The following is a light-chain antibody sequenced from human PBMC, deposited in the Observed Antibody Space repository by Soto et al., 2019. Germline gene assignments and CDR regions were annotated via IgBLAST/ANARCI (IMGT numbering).Light chain of an antibody. Sequence: DLQMTPPPSSLSAFVVNSVTITRRPSQSISSYLNCDQQTPGTAPKLLIYAAYSLQSGVPSRFSGSGSRTDFTLTISSLQPEDFATDYSQQSYSTPIAVCQGPRLEI. CDR1: QSISSY. V-gene: IGKV1-39*01. J-gene: IGKJ5*01. CDR2: AAY. CDR3: QQSYSTPIA.